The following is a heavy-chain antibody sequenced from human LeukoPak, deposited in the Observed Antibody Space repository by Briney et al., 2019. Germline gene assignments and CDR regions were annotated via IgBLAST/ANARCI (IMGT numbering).Heavy chain of an antibody. CDR1: GFTFSSYW. J-gene: IGHJ4*02. D-gene: IGHD3-22*01. CDR3: AREDYYDSSGLYYFDY. Sequence: GGSLRLSCAASGFTFSSYWMSWVRQAPGKGLEGVANIKQDGSEKYYVDSVKGRFTISRDNAKNSLYLQMNSLRAEDTAVYYCAREDYYDSSGLYYFDYWGQGTLVTVSS. V-gene: IGHV3-7*01. CDR2: IKQDGSEK.